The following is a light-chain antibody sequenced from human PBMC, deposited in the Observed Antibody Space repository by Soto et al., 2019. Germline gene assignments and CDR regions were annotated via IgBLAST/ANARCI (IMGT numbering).Light chain of an antibody. CDR2: GAS. Sequence: AIRMTQSPSSFSASTGDRVTITCRASQDVSSYLAWYQQKPGKARKVLIYGASTLQSGVPPSFSGSGSGTDFNFTISRLQPEDFATYYCQQYHSYPRTFGQGTKVEIQ. V-gene: IGKV1-8*01. CDR1: QDVSSY. J-gene: IGKJ1*01. CDR3: QQYHSYPRT.